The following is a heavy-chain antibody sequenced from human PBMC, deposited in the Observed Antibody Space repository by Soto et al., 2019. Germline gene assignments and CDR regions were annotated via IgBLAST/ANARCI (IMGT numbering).Heavy chain of an antibody. J-gene: IGHJ6*03. Sequence: EVQLVESGGGLVKPGGSLRLSCAASGFTFSSYSMNWVRQAPGKGLEWVSSISSSSSYIYYADSVKGRLTNSRDNAKNSLYLQMNSLIAEDTAVYYCARDRAAMVSYYYYYMDVWGKGTTVTVSS. CDR3: ARDRAAMVSYYYYYMDV. V-gene: IGHV3-21*01. CDR1: GFTFSSYS. CDR2: ISSSSSYI. D-gene: IGHD5-18*01.